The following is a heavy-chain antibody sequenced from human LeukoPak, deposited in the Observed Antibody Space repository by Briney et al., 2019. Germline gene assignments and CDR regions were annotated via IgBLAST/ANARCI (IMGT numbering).Heavy chain of an antibody. V-gene: IGHV1-24*01. CDR3: ATGGSVVVPAAIDY. D-gene: IGHD2-2*02. J-gene: IGHJ4*02. Sequence: ASVKVSCKVSGYTLTELSMHWVRQAPGKGLEWMGGFDPEDGETIYAQKFQGRVTMTEDTSTDTAYMELSSLRSEDTAVYYCATGGSVVVPAAIDYWGQGTLVTVSS. CDR2: FDPEDGET. CDR1: GYTLTELS.